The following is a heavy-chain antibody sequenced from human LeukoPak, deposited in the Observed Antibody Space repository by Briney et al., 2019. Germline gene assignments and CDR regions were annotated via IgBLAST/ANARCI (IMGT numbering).Heavy chain of an antibody. Sequence: GGSLRLSCAASGFTFDDYGMSWVRQAPGKGLEWVSGINWNGGSTGYADSVKGRFTISRDNAKNSPYLQMNSLRAEDTALYYCARSPIAVASFDYWGQGTLVTVSS. CDR2: INWNGGST. J-gene: IGHJ4*02. CDR1: GFTFDDYG. D-gene: IGHD6-19*01. V-gene: IGHV3-20*04. CDR3: ARSPIAVASFDY.